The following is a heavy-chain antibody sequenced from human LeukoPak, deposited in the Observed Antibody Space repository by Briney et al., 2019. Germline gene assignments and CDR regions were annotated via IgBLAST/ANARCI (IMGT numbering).Heavy chain of an antibody. CDR2: INPNSGGT. CDR1: GYTFTGYY. Sequence: GASVKVSCKASGYTFTGYYMHWVRQAPGQGLEWMGWINPNSGGTNYAQKFQGRVTMTTDTSTSTAYMELRSLRSDDTAVYYCAIAGSGQWLVPYFDYWGQGTLVTVSS. D-gene: IGHD6-19*01. V-gene: IGHV1-2*02. J-gene: IGHJ4*02. CDR3: AIAGSGQWLVPYFDY.